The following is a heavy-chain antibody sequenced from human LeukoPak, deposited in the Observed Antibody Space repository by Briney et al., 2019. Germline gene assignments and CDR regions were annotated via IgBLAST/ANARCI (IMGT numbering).Heavy chain of an antibody. Sequence: PGGSLRLSCAASGFIFSNYAMQWVRQAPGMGLEWVAFIRYDGGNTYYADSVKGRFTISRDNSKNTMYLQMNSLNAEDTAVYYCAKGGQLLERRISYYYYMDVWGKGTTVTISS. CDR1: GFIFSNYA. D-gene: IGHD1-1*01. J-gene: IGHJ6*03. V-gene: IGHV3-30*02. CDR2: IRYDGGNT. CDR3: AKGGQLLERRISYYYYMDV.